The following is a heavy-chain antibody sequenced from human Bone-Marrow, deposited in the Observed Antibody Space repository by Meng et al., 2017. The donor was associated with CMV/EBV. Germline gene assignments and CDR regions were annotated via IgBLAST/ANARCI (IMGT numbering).Heavy chain of an antibody. D-gene: IGHD3-3*01. CDR2: ISSSSSYI. CDR1: GFTFSSYS. CDR3: ARAAPYYDFWSGLSLGMDV. J-gene: IGHJ6*02. Sequence: GESLKISCAASGFTFSSYSMNWVRQAPGKGLEWVSSISSSSSYIYYADSVKGRFTISRDNAKNSLYLQMNSLRAEDTAVYYCARAAPYYDFWSGLSLGMDVWGQGTTVTVSS. V-gene: IGHV3-21*01.